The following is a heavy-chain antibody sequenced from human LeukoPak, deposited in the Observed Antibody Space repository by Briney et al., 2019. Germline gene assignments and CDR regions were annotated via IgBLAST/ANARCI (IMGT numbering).Heavy chain of an antibody. Sequence: KPSETLSLTCAVSGYSISSGYQWAWIRQPPGKTLEWIGSIYHSGRAHYNPSLKSRVTISVDRSNNQFSLRLSSVTAADTAVYYCARDPRWLTPDCTSTSCYENYFDPWGQGTLVTVSS. CDR2: IYHSGRA. D-gene: IGHD2-2*01. CDR3: ARDPRWLTPDCTSTSCYENYFDP. CDR1: GYSISSGYQ. J-gene: IGHJ5*02. V-gene: IGHV4-38-2*02.